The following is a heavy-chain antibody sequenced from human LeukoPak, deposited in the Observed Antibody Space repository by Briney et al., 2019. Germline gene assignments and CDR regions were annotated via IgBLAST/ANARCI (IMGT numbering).Heavy chain of an antibody. V-gene: IGHV1-18*01. D-gene: IGHD3-10*01. CDR3: ARKRYSTPYYGSGSYYMDY. Sequence: ASVKVSCKASGYTFTSYGISWVRQAPGQGLEWMGWISAYNGNTNYAQKLQGRVTMTTDTSTSTAYMELRSLRSDDTAVYYCARKRYSTPYYGSGSYYMDYWGQGTLVTVSS. CDR2: ISAYNGNT. J-gene: IGHJ4*02. CDR1: GYTFTSYG.